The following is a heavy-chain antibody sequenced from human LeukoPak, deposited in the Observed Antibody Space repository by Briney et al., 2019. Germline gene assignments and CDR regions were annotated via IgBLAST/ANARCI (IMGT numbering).Heavy chain of an antibody. Sequence: PGRSLRLSCAASGFTFSSYWMHWVRQAPGKGLVWVSRINSDGSSTSYADSVKGRFTISRDNAKNTLYLQMNSLRAEDTAVYYCARDLIDYYGSGGLDYWGQGTLVTVSS. CDR1: GFTFSSYW. D-gene: IGHD3-10*01. J-gene: IGHJ4*02. CDR3: ARDLIDYYGSGGLDY. CDR2: INSDGSST. V-gene: IGHV3-74*01.